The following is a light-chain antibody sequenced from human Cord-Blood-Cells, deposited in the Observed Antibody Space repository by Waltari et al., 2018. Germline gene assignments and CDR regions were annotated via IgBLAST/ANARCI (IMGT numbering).Light chain of an antibody. V-gene: IGLV2-11*01. Sequence: QSALTQPRSVSGSPGQSVTISCTGTSSYVGGYNYVSWYQQHPGKAPKRMIYDVSTRPSGVPDRFSGSKSGNTASLTISGLQAEDEADYYCCSYAGSYTYVFGTGTKVTVL. CDR2: DVS. CDR1: SSYVGGYNY. J-gene: IGLJ1*01. CDR3: CSYAGSYTYV.